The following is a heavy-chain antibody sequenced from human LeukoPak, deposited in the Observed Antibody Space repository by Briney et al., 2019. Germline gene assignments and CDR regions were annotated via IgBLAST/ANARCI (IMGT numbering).Heavy chain of an antibody. CDR2: ISSSSSYI. Sequence: GGSLRLSCAASGFTFSSYSMNWVRQAPGKGLEWVSSISSSSSYIYYADPVKGRFTISRDNAKNSLYLQMNSLRAEDTAVYYCATERDAYYYDSSGYPQPDYWGQGTLVTVSS. V-gene: IGHV3-21*01. CDR3: ATERDAYYYDSSGYPQPDY. D-gene: IGHD3-22*01. J-gene: IGHJ4*02. CDR1: GFTFSSYS.